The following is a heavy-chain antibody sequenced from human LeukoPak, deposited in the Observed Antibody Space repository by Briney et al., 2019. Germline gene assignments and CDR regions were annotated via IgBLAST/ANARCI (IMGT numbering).Heavy chain of an antibody. Sequence: PGGSLRLSCAASGFTFSSYEMNWVRQAPGKGLECVSYISSSGSTIYYADSVKGRFTISRDNAKNSLYLQMNSLRAEDTAVYYCARIVDCSSTSCYDYWGQGTLVTVSS. D-gene: IGHD2-2*01. J-gene: IGHJ4*02. CDR2: ISSSGSTI. V-gene: IGHV3-48*03. CDR1: GFTFSSYE. CDR3: ARIVDCSSTSCYDY.